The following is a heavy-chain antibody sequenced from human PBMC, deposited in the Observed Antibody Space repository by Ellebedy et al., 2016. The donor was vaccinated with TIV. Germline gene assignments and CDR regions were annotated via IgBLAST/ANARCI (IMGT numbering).Heavy chain of an antibody. CDR3: ARDYWGY. D-gene: IGHD3-16*01. CDR1: GFSFSSYW. V-gene: IGHV3-74*01. CDR2: INTDGTIT. Sequence: GGSLRLSCAASGFSFSSYWMFWVRQAPGKGLVWISRINTDGTITDYAYYVEGRFTISRDNAKNTLYLQMNSLRADDTAVYYCARDYWGYWGQGTLVTVSS. J-gene: IGHJ4*02.